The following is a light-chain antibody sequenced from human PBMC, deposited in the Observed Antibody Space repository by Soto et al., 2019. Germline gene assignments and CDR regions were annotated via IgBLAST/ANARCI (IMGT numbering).Light chain of an antibody. CDR1: QSVSSY. Sequence: EIVLTQSPATLSLSPGERATLSCRASQSVSSYLAWYQQKPGQAPRLLIYDASNRATGIPARFSGSGSWTYFTLTISSLEPEDFTVYYCQQRSNWPPTFGGGTKVEIK. J-gene: IGKJ4*01. CDR3: QQRSNWPPT. V-gene: IGKV3-11*01. CDR2: DAS.